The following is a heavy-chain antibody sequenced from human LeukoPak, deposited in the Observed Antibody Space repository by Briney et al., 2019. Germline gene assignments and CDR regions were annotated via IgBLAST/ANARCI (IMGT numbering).Heavy chain of an antibody. CDR1: GYTFTSYD. CDR2: MNPNSGNT. Sequence: ASVKVSCKASGYTFTSYDINWVRQAPGQGLEWMGWMNPNSGNTGYAQKFQGRVTMTRNTSISTAYMELSSLRSEDTAVYYCARDFWSGYWDYMDVWGKGTTVTVSS. J-gene: IGHJ6*03. D-gene: IGHD3-3*01. CDR3: ARDFWSGYWDYMDV. V-gene: IGHV1-8*01.